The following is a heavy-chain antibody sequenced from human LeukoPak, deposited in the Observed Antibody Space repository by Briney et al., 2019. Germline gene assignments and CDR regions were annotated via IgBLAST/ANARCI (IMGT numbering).Heavy chain of an antibody. CDR3: VRDGVGAPPFDY. V-gene: IGHV3-74*01. CDR2: ITNDGSST. Sequence: GGSLRLSCAAPGLTFSSHWMHWVRQAPGKGLVWVSRITNDGSSTTYADSVKGRFTISRDNAKNMLYLQMNSLRAEDTAVYYCVRDGVGAPPFDYWGQGVLVTVSS. D-gene: IGHD1-26*01. CDR1: GLTFSSHW. J-gene: IGHJ4*02.